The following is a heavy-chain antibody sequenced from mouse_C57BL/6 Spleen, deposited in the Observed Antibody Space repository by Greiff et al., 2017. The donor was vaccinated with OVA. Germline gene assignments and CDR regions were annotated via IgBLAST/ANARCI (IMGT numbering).Heavy chain of an antibody. CDR2: IYPGDGDT. CDR3: ARSNWDVGGYFDY. CDR1: GYAFSSSW. V-gene: IGHV1-82*01. D-gene: IGHD4-1*01. J-gene: IGHJ2*01. Sequence: VQLQQSGPELVKPGASVKISCKASGYAFSSSWMNWVKQRPGKGLEWIGRIYPGDGDTNYNGKFKGKATLTADKSSSTAYMQLSSLTSEDSAVYFCARSNWDVGGYFDYWGQGTTLTVSS.